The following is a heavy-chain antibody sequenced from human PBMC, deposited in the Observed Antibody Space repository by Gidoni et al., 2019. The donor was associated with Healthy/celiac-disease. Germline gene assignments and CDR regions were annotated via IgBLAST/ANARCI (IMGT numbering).Heavy chain of an antibody. V-gene: IGHV1-69*04. CDR2: IIPILGIA. Sequence: QVQLVHSGAEVKKPGSSGKGSCKASGGTFSSYTISWVRQAPGQGLEWMGRIIPILGIANYAQKFQCSVTITADQSTSTAYMELSSLRSEDTAVYYCARDTLAYCGGDCYSTGYFDYWGQGTLVTVSS. D-gene: IGHD2-21*01. CDR1: GGTFSSYT. CDR3: ARDTLAYCGGDCYSTGYFDY. J-gene: IGHJ4*02.